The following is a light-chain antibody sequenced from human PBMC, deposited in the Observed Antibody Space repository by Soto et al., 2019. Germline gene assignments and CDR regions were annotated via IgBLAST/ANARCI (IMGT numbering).Light chain of an antibody. Sequence: EIVLTQSPATLSLSPGERATLSCRASQSVSTYLAWYQQKPGQAPRLLIYDASKRATGIPVRFSGSGSGTDFTRTSTSVEPEDFGVYYCQQRSNWPPTWTFGQGTKVDIK. J-gene: IGKJ1*01. CDR3: QQRSNWPPTWT. V-gene: IGKV3-11*01. CDR2: DAS. CDR1: QSVSTY.